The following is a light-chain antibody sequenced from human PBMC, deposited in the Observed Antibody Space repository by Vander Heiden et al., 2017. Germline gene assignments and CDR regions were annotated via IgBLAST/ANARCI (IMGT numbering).Light chain of an antibody. CDR3: MQGAHWPLT. CDR1: QSLVYRDGNTY. Sequence: VVRTQSPLSMPVTLGQPASISCRSSQSLVYRDGNTYLSWFHQRPGQSPRRLIYKVSSRDSGVPDRFSGSGSDTDFTLKISRVEAEDVGFYYCMQGAHWPLTFGGGTKVEIK. CDR2: KVS. J-gene: IGKJ4*01. V-gene: IGKV2-30*01.